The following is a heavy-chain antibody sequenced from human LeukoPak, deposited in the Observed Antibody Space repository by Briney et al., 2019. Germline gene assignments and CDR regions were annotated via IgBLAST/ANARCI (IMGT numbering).Heavy chain of an antibody. D-gene: IGHD6-6*01. CDR1: GFTFSSYS. V-gene: IGHV3-21*01. CDR2: IGSSSSYI. J-gene: IGHJ4*02. CDR3: AKDRYSSSSWFDY. Sequence: GGSLRLSCAASGFTFSSYSMNWVRQAPGKGLEWVSSIGSSSSYIYYADSVKGRFTISRDNSKNTLYLQMNSLRAEDTAVYYCAKDRYSSSSWFDYWGQGTLVTVSS.